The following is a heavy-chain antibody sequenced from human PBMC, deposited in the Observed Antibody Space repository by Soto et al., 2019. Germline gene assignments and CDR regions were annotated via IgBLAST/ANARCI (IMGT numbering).Heavy chain of an antibody. CDR2: IYYSGST. CDR3: ARLYYDILTGYFDAFDI. J-gene: IGHJ3*02. Sequence: SETLSLTCTVSGGSISSYYWSWIRQPPGKGLEWIGYIYYSGSTNYNPSLKSRVTISVDTSKNQFSLKLSSVTAADTAVYYCARLYYDILTGYFDAFDIWGQGTMVTVSS. CDR1: GGSISSYY. D-gene: IGHD3-9*01. V-gene: IGHV4-59*01.